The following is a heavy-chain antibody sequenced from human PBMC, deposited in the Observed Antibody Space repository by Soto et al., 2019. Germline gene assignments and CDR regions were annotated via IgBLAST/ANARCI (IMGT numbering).Heavy chain of an antibody. CDR3: ARVAGITIFGVVNNYFDY. V-gene: IGHV1-69*13. Sequence: SVKVSCKASGGTFSSYAISWVRQAPGQGLEWMGGIIPIFGTANYAQKFQGRVTITADESTSTAYMELSSLRSEDTAVYYCARVAGITIFGVVNNYFDYWGQGTLVTVSS. D-gene: IGHD3-3*01. CDR1: GGTFSSYA. J-gene: IGHJ4*02. CDR2: IIPIFGTA.